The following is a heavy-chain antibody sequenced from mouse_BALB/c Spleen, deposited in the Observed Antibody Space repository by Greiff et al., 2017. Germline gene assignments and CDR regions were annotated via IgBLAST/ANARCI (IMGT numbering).Heavy chain of an antibody. D-gene: IGHD1-2*01. CDR3: AEGATATSGFAY. V-gene: IGHV14-3*02. CDR1: GFNIKDTY. Sequence: VQLQQSGAELVKPGASVKLSCTASGFNIKDTYMHWVKQRPEQGLEWIGRIDPANGNTKYDPKFQGKATITADTSSNTAYLQLSSLTSEDTAVYYCAEGATATSGFAYWGQGTLVTVSA. J-gene: IGHJ3*01. CDR2: IDPANGNT.